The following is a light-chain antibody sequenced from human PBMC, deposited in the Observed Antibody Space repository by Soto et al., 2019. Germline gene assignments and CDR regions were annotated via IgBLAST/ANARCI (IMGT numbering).Light chain of an antibody. CDR2: GAS. J-gene: IGKJ3*01. CDR1: ESIPSSY. Sequence: EVVLTQSPGTLSLSPGEGATLSCRASESIPSSYLAWYQHKPGQPPRLLIYGASTRASGIPDRFSGGGSGTDFTLTISRLETEDFAVYYCQRYGRSPPGFTFGPGTKVDI. V-gene: IGKV3-20*01. CDR3: QRYGRSPPGFT.